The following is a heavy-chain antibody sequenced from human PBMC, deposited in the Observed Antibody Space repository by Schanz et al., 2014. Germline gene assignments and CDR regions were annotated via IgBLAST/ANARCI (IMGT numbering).Heavy chain of an antibody. CDR3: ARDFSAYVGNYFDY. CDR1: GGTFSTYP. V-gene: IGHV1-18*04. CDR2: ISAYNGHT. J-gene: IGHJ4*02. Sequence: QVQLVQSGAEVKKPGSSMKVSCKASGGTFSTYPINWLRQAPGQGLEWMGWISAYNGHTDYAQKLQGRVTMTTDTSTSTSYMELTSLRFDDTAVYYCARDFSAYVGNYFDYWGQGTLVTVSS. D-gene: IGHD5-12*01.